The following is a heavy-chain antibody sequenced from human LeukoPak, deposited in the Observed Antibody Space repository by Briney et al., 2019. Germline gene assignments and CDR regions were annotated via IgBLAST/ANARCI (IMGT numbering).Heavy chain of an antibody. V-gene: IGHV4-4*02. Sequence: SGTLSLTCAVSGGSISSSNWWSWVRQPPGKGLEWIGEIYHSGSTNYNPSLKSRVTISVDKSKNQFSLKLSSVTAADTAVYYCSRTLAYYDILTGYSLLGAFDIWGQGTMVTVSS. J-gene: IGHJ3*02. D-gene: IGHD3-9*01. CDR1: GGSISSSNW. CDR2: IYHSGST. CDR3: SRTLAYYDILTGYSLLGAFDI.